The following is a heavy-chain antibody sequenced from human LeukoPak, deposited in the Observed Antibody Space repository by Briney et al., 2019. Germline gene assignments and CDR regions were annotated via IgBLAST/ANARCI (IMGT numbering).Heavy chain of an antibody. CDR3: ARVHYDILTGTIDYYYYYGMDV. CDR2: TNPNSGGT. D-gene: IGHD3-9*01. V-gene: IGHV1-2*02. Sequence: ASVKVSCKASGYTFIGYYMHWVRQAPGQGLEWMGWTNPNSGGTNYAQKFQGRVTMTRDTSTSTVYMELSSLRSEDTAVYYCARVHYDILTGTIDYYYYYGMDVWGQGTTVTVSS. CDR1: GYTFIGYY. J-gene: IGHJ6*02.